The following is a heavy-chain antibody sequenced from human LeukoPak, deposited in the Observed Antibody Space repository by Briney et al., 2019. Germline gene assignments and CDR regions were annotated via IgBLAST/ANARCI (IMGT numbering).Heavy chain of an antibody. J-gene: IGHJ4*02. CDR3: ARGADYGDSVDY. CDR2: MSYSGHT. CDR1: GDSIGRINYY. D-gene: IGHD4-17*01. V-gene: IGHV4-39*07. Sequence: SETLSLTCTISGDSIGRINYYWGWIRQPPGKGLEWIVSMSYSGHTYYNPSLKSRVTTSIDTSKNQFSLKLSSVTAADTAVYYCARGADYGDSVDYWGQGTLVTVSS.